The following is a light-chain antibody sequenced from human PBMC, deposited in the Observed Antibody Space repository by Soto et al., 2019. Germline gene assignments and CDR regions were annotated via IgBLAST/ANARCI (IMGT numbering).Light chain of an antibody. V-gene: IGKV1-39*01. CDR1: QSIDNY. CDR3: QQSYSSPET. CDR2: AAS. J-gene: IGKJ1*01. Sequence: DIPMTQSPSSLSASVGDRVTITCRASQSIDNYLNWYQQKPGKAPNLLIYAASTLLSGVPSRFSGRGSGTHFTLTISSLQPEDFATYYCQQSYSSPETFGHGTKVEIK.